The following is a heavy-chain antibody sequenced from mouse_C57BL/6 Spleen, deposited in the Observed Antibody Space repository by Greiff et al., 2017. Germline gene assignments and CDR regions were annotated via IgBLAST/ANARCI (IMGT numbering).Heavy chain of an antibody. CDR3: TVLYYYGSSYLFAY. Sequence: EVKLMESGGGLVQPGGSMKLSCVASGFTFSNYWMNWVRQSPEKGLEWVAQIRLKSDNYATHYAESVKGRFTISRDDSKSSVYLQMNNLRAEDTGIYYCTVLYYYGSSYLFAYWGQGTLVTVSA. D-gene: IGHD1-1*01. CDR1: GFTFSNYW. V-gene: IGHV6-3*01. CDR2: IRLKSDNYAT. J-gene: IGHJ3*01.